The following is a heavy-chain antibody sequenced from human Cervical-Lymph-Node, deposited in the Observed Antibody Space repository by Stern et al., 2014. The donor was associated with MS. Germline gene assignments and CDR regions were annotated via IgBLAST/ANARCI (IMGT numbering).Heavy chain of an antibody. CDR3: ARQYYGMDV. D-gene: IGHD4-11*01. Sequence: QVQLVESGAEMKKPGASVKVSCKASGYTFTDSYMHWVRQAPGQGLEWMGWINPDNGDTDSVQKFQGRVTMTRDTSISTAYMELSRLSSDDAAMYYCARQYYGMDVWGQGTTVTVSS. V-gene: IGHV1-2*02. CDR2: INPDNGDT. J-gene: IGHJ6*02. CDR1: GYTFTDSY.